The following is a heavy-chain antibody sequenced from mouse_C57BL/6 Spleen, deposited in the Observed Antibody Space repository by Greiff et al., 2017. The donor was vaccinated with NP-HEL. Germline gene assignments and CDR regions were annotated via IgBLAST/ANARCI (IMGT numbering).Heavy chain of an antibody. CDR1: GYTFTSYW. D-gene: IGHD1-1*01. CDR2: IDPNSGGT. J-gene: IGHJ3*01. V-gene: IGHV1-72*01. Sequence: QVQLQQPGAELVKPGASVKLSCKASGYTFTSYWMHWVKQRPGRGLEWIGRIDPNSGGTKDNEKFKSKATLTVDKPSSTAYMQLSILTSEDSAVYDYARSQDYYGSSPYAYRGKGTLVTASA. CDR3: ARSQDYYGSSPYAY.